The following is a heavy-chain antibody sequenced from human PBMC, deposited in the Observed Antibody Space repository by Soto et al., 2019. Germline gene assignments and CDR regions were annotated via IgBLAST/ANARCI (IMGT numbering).Heavy chain of an antibody. D-gene: IGHD6-25*01. CDR2: ISGGSSDT. Sequence: GGSLRLSCAASGFPFSDYYMNWIRQAPGKGLEWLSYISGGSSDTNYADSVKGRFTISRDNAKNSLYLQMNSLRVEDTAVYYCVREARLADVWGQGTTVTVSS. CDR1: GFPFSDYY. J-gene: IGHJ6*02. CDR3: VREARLADV. V-gene: IGHV3-11*06.